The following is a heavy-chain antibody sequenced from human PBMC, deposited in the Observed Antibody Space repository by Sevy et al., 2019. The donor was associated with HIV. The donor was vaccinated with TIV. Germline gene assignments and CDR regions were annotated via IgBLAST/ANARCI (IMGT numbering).Heavy chain of an antibody. CDR1: GDSVSSNSAA. V-gene: IGHV6-1*01. Sequence: SQTLSLTCAISGDSVSSNSAACNWIRQSPSRGLEWLGRTYYRSKWYNDYAVSVKSRITINPDTSKNQFSLQLNSVTPEDTAVYYCASSIAVAGTPMEHFDYWGQGTLVTVSS. CDR2: TYYRSKWYN. CDR3: ASSIAVAGTPMEHFDY. D-gene: IGHD6-19*01. J-gene: IGHJ4*02.